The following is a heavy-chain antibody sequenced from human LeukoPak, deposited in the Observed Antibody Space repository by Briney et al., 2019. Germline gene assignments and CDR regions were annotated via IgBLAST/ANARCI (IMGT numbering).Heavy chain of an antibody. CDR1: GYSFTSYW. V-gene: IGHV5-51*01. Sequence: GESLKISCKGSGYSFTSYWIGWVRQMPGKGLEWMGIIYPGDSDTRYSPSFQGQVTISADKSISTAYLQWSGLKASDTAMYYCAGPKGSGSYSLHAFDIWGQGTMVTVSS. D-gene: IGHD3-10*01. J-gene: IGHJ3*02. CDR2: IYPGDSDT. CDR3: AGPKGSGSYSLHAFDI.